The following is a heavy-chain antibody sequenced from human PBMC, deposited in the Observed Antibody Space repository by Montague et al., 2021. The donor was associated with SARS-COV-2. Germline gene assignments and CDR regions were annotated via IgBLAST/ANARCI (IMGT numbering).Heavy chain of an antibody. V-gene: IGHV4-39*01. CDR3: ARHSGRDTIFGVVIIPDAFDX. J-gene: IGHJ3*02. CDR1: GSSISSSSYY. CDR2: IYYSGST. D-gene: IGHD3-3*01. Sequence: SETLSLTCTVSGSSISSSSYYWGRIRQPPGKGLEWIGSIYYSGSTYYNPSLKSRVTISVDTSKNQFSLKLSSVTAADTAVYYCARHSGRDTIFGVVIIPDAFDXWGQGTMVTVSS.